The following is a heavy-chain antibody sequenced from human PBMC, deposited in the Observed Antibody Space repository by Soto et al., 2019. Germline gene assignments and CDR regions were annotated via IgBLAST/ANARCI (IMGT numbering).Heavy chain of an antibody. V-gene: IGHV3-33*01. Sequence: GGSLRLSCAASGFTFSSYGMYWVRQTPGKGLEWVAVIWYDGSNKYYADSVKGRFTISRDNSKNTLYLQMNSLRAEDTAVYYCAREILLPWDSSGYCDYWGQGTLVTVSS. CDR2: IWYDGSNK. J-gene: IGHJ4*02. CDR3: AREILLPWDSSGYCDY. D-gene: IGHD3-22*01. CDR1: GFTFSSYG.